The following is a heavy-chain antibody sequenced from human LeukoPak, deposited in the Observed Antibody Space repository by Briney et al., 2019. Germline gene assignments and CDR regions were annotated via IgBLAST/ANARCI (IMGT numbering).Heavy chain of an antibody. D-gene: IGHD6-13*01. CDR3: ARERPAAAAGTGYFDY. V-gene: IGHV3-30*02. J-gene: IGHJ4*02. Sequence: GSLRLSCAASRFIFGSYGMHWVRQSPGKGLEWVAFIRYDGSSKYYADSVKGRFTISRDNSKNTLYLQMNSLRAEDTAVYYCARERPAAAAGTGYFDYWGQGTLVTVSS. CDR2: IRYDGSSK. CDR1: RFIFGSYG.